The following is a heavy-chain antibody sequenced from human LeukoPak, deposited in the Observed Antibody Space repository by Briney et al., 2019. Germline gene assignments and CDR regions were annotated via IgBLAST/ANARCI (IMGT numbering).Heavy chain of an antibody. CDR3: AKVRFLEWLYGPYYFDY. Sequence: GGSLRLSCAASGFTFSSYAMSWVRQAPGKGLEWVSAISGSGGSTYYADSVKGRFTISRDNSKNTLYLQMNSLRAEDTAVYYCAKVRFLEWLYGPYYFDYWGQGTLVTASS. CDR1: GFTFSSYA. J-gene: IGHJ4*02. CDR2: ISGSGGST. D-gene: IGHD3-3*01. V-gene: IGHV3-23*01.